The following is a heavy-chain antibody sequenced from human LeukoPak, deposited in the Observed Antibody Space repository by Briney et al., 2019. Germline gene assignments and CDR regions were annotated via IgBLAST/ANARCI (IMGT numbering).Heavy chain of an antibody. CDR3: ARDLRTGSFLGY. Sequence: GGSLRLSCAATGFTFSDYDMHWLRQAPGKGLAGVALISYDGSDSNKYYVDCVKGRFIISRDNKKNALYLQMNRLRADDTAVYYCARDLRTGSFLGYWGRGALVTVCS. J-gene: IGHJ4*02. D-gene: IGHD1-26*01. CDR1: GFTFSDYD. CDR2: ISYDGSDSNK. V-gene: IGHV3-30*03.